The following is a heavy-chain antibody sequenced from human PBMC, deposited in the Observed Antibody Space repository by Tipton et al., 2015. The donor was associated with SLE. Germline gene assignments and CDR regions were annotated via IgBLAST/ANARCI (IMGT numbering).Heavy chain of an antibody. J-gene: IGHJ4*02. CDR1: GVSISRDSYF. Sequence: TLSLTCSVSGVSISRDSYFWPWIRQPAGKGMEWVGHIFSTGITGYNPSLKSRVSISADTSNNQFSMNLDAMTAADTAVYYCARDSHTDHGDFYVDSWGQGTLVTVSS. V-gene: IGHV4-61*09. CDR3: ARDSHTDHGDFYVDS. CDR2: IFSTGIT. D-gene: IGHD4-17*01.